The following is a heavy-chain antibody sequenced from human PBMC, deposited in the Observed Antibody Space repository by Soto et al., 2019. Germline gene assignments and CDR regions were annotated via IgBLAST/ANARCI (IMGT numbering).Heavy chain of an antibody. CDR3: AREMDTAIHHWFDP. V-gene: IGHV1-69*06. CDR1: GGTFSSYA. D-gene: IGHD5-18*01. J-gene: IGHJ5*02. Sequence: SVKVSCKASGGTFSSYAISWVRQAPGQGLEWMGGIIPIFGTANYAQKFQGRVTITADKSTSTAYMELSSLRSEDTAVYYCAREMDTAIHHWFDPWGQGTLVTAPQ. CDR2: IIPIFGTA.